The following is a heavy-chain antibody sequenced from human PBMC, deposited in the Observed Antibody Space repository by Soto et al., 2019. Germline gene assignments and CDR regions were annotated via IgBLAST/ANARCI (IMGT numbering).Heavy chain of an antibody. CDR3: ASRGYCSSTSCIDY. Sequence: SETLSLTRTVSGGSLSSSSHYWGWIRQPPGKGLEWIWSIYYSGRTYYNPSLTSRVTVSVDTSKNQFSLKLSSVTAADKAVYYCASRGYCSSTSCIDYWGQGTLVTVSS. V-gene: IGHV4-39*01. D-gene: IGHD2-2*01. CDR1: GGSLSSSSHY. CDR2: IYYSGRT. J-gene: IGHJ4*02.